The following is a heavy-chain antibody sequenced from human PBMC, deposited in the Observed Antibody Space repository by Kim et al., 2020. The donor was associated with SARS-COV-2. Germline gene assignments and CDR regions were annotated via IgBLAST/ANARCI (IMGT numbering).Heavy chain of an antibody. D-gene: IGHD3-22*01. CDR3: ARDRDSSGYADS. V-gene: IGHV3-21*01. CDR2: ISSSSSYI. CDR1: GFTFSSYT. J-gene: IGHJ4*02. Sequence: GSLRLFCAASGFTFSSYTMNWVRQAPGKGLEWVSSISSSSSYIYYADSLKGRFTISRDNANNALYLQMNSLRAEDTALYYCARDRDSSGYADSWGQGTL.